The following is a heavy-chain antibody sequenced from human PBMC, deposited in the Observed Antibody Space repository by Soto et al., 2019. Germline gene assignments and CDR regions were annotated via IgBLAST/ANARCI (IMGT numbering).Heavy chain of an antibody. J-gene: IGHJ6*02. CDR1: GYTFTSYG. CDR3: ARGGYYDSSGSRNYYYYGMNV. CDR2: ISAYDGNT. V-gene: IGHV1-18*01. D-gene: IGHD3-22*01. Sequence: ASVKGSWKGSGYTFTSYGIDWVRQAPGQGLEWLGWISAYDGNTKYAQILQGRVSLTTDTSTNTAYMELRSLRSDDTAMYFCARGGYYDSSGSRNYYYYGMNVWGQGPTVTVSS.